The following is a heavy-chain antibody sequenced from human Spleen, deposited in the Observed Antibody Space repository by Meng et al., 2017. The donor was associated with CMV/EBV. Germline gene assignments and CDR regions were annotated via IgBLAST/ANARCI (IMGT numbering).Heavy chain of an antibody. V-gene: IGHV3-23*03. CDR3: AKGTLDQTAMVVN. CDR1: GFTFSSFA. J-gene: IGHJ4*02. D-gene: IGHD5-18*01. CDR2: IYGGGIGK. Sequence: GGSLRLSCAASGFTFSSFAMSWVRQAPGKGLEWVSVIYGGGIGKYYADSVKGRFSVSRDNSKNILCLQLNSLKVEDTAVYYCAKGTLDQTAMVVNWGQGTLVTVSS.